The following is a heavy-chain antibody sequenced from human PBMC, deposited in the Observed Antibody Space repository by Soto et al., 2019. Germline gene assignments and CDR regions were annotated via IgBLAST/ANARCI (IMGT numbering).Heavy chain of an antibody. J-gene: IGHJ6*03. CDR1: GYTFTNYG. D-gene: IGHD4-17*01. V-gene: IGHV1-18*01. Sequence: QVQLVQSGAEVKQPGASVKVSCKASGYTFTNYGFTWVRQAPGQGLEWLGWISTYNGNTKYAQKVQGRLTMTTDTSTSTAKLELTSLRSDDTALYYCGRTTVNASYYHLDVLGKGATVTVSS. CDR3: GRTTVNASYYHLDV. CDR2: ISTYNGNT.